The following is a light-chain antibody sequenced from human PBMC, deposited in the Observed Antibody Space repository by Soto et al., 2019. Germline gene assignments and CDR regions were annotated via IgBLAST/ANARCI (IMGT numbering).Light chain of an antibody. Sequence: ELVLTQSPGPLSLSQGDRATVPCTASQGVSSNLAWYQQKRGQAPRLLIYGASTRATGIPGRFSGSGSGTEFTLTISSLQSEDFAVYYCQQYKNWPPTFGQGTKVDIK. J-gene: IGKJ1*01. V-gene: IGKV3-15*01. CDR2: GAS. CDR3: QQYKNWPPT. CDR1: QGVSSN.